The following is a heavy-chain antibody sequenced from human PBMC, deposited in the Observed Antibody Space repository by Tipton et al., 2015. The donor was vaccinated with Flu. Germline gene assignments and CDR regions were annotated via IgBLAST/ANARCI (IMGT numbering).Heavy chain of an antibody. CDR3: ARDSGAYPLGFDP. CDR1: GGSITGYY. V-gene: IGHV4-4*07. CDR2: IYARVST. D-gene: IGHD2-15*01. J-gene: IGHJ5*01. Sequence: TLSLTCTVSGGSITGYYWSWIRQPAGKGLEWIGRIYARVSTNYNPSLKSRVTMSADTSKNQFSLKLTSVTAADTAVYYCARDSGAYPLGFDPWGRRTLVTVSS.